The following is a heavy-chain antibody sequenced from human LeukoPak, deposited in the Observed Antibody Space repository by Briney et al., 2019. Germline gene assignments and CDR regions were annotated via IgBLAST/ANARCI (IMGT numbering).Heavy chain of an antibody. J-gene: IGHJ4*02. CDR2: IKQDGSEK. Sequence: GGSLRLSCAASGFTFSNYWMSWVRQGPGKGLEWMANIKQDGSEKYYVDSVKGRFTISRDNAENSLFLQMNSLRAEDTAVYYCARVYRSSSGYCFDYWAQGTLVTVSS. CDR1: GFTFSNYW. V-gene: IGHV3-7*01. D-gene: IGHD6-6*01. CDR3: ARVYRSSSGYCFDY.